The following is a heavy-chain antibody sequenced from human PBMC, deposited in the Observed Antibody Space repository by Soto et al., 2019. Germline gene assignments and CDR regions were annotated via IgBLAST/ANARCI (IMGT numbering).Heavy chain of an antibody. J-gene: IGHJ6*02. CDR2: IKQDGSEK. D-gene: IGHD2-15*01. Sequence: PGGSLRLSCAASGFTFSSYWMSWVRQAPGKGLEWVANIKQDGSEKNYVDSEKGRFTISRDNAKNSLYLQMNSLRAEDTAVHYCARDRWVVGATENYYYYGMDVWGQGTTVTVSS. V-gene: IGHV3-7*03. CDR3: ARDRWVVGATENYYYYGMDV. CDR1: GFTFSSYW.